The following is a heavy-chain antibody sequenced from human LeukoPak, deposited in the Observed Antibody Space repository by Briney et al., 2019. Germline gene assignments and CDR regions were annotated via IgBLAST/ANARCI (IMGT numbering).Heavy chain of an antibody. Sequence: GGSLRLSCVASGLTFSSYSMSWVRQAPGKGLEWVALISGSGSRGSGITGGNTYYTDSVKGRFSISRDDSQNTVYLQMNSLRVEDTATYFCAKGRCGDSSCWYFDAWAKGTRVTVSP. CDR3: AKGRCGDSSCWYFDA. V-gene: IGHV3-23*01. J-gene: IGHJ4*02. CDR1: GLTFSSYS. CDR2: ISGSGSRGSGITGGNT. D-gene: IGHD6-13*01.